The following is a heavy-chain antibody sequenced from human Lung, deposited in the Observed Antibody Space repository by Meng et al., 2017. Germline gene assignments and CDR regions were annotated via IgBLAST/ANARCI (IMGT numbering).Heavy chain of an antibody. D-gene: IGHD4-11*01. V-gene: IGHV4-34*01. CDR3: ARGPTTMAHDFDY. Sequence: KLQQWAAGLLQPSETLSLTCVVSGGSFSDYYWSWIRQPPGKGLEWIGEINHSGSTNYNQSLESRATISVDTSQNNLSLKLSSVTAADSAVYYCARGPTTMAHDFDYWGQGTLVTVSS. J-gene: IGHJ4*02. CDR1: GGSFSDYY. CDR2: INHSGST.